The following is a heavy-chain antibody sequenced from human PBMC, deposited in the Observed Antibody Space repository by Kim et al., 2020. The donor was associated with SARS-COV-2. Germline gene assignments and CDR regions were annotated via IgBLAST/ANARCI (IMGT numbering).Heavy chain of an antibody. J-gene: IGHJ5*02. Sequence: SETLSLTCTVSGGSITNYYWNWIRRPPGKGLEWIGYIYHNGNANYNPSLKSRVTISIDTSRNHFSLNLTSVTAADTAIYFCARTSRPRSFDNNKYNWFDPWGLGALVTVSS. V-gene: IGHV4-59*01. CDR3: ARTSRPRSFDNNKYNWFDP. CDR2: IYHNGNA. D-gene: IGHD3-9*01. CDR1: GGSITNYY.